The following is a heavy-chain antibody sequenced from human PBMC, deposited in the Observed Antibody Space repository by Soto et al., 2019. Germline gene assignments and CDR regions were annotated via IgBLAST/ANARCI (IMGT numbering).Heavy chain of an antibody. CDR3: ARCVDTAMVIYYYYGMDV. Sequence: QLQLQESGPGLVKPSETLSLTCTVSGGSISSSSYYWGWIRQPPGKGLEWIGSIYYSGSTYYNPSLKSRVTISVDTSKNQFSLKLSSVTAADTAVYYCARCVDTAMVIYYYYGMDVWGQGTTVTVSS. CDR1: GGSISSSSYY. D-gene: IGHD5-18*01. CDR2: IYYSGST. J-gene: IGHJ6*02. V-gene: IGHV4-39*01.